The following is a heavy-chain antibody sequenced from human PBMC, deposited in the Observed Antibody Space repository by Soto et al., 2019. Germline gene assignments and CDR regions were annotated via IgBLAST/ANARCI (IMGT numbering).Heavy chain of an antibody. CDR3: ARYGSGSDYRDPFDY. J-gene: IGHJ4*02. D-gene: IGHD3-10*01. V-gene: IGHV4-59*01. CDR2: LYYGRSA. Sequence: TSETLSLTCAVSGDXISSYYCMWIRQPPGKGLESIGYLYYGRSANYNPSLKSRVTLSVDTSTNQCSLTLSSMTAADTAVYYCARYGSGSDYRDPFDYWGQGTLVTVSS. CDR1: GDXISSYY.